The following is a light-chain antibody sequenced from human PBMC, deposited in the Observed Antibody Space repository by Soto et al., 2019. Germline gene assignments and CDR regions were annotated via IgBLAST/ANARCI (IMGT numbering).Light chain of an antibody. V-gene: IGKV1-5*01. CDR3: QQYYSYSWT. Sequence: DIHIAQSPSTLSASVGDRVTITCRASQIISGWFAWYQPKPGKAPKLLIYDASSLESGVPSRFSGSGSGTECTLTISSLQPDHFATFYCQQYYSYSWTFHQGTTGDIK. CDR1: QIISGW. CDR2: DAS. J-gene: IGKJ1*01.